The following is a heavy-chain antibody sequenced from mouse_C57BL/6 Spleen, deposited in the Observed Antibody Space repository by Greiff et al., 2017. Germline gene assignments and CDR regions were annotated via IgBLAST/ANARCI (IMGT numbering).Heavy chain of an antibody. D-gene: IGHD1-1*01. V-gene: IGHV5-17*01. CDR2: ISSGSSTI. J-gene: IGHJ3*01. CDR3: ATPDFYCYGSSPAWFAY. CDR1: GFTFSDYG. Sequence: EVKLVESGGGLVKPGGSLKLSCAASGFTFSDYGMHWVRQAPEKGLEWVAYISSGSSTIYYADTVKGRFTISRDNAKNTLFLQMTSLRSEDTAMYYCATPDFYCYGSSPAWFAYWGQGTLVTVSA.